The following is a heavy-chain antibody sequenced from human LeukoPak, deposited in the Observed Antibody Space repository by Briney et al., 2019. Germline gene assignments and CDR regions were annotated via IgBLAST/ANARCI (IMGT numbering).Heavy chain of an antibody. CDR1: GYTFTNYD. V-gene: IGHV1-8*01. D-gene: IGHD1-26*01. J-gene: IGHJ5*02. CDR3: ARDIAGATKGGWFDT. Sequence: ASVKVSCKASGYTFTNYDINWVRQATGQGLEWMGWMNPNSGNTGYAQKFQGRVTMTRNTSISTAYMELSSLRSEDTALYYCARDIAGATKGGWFDTWGQGTPVAVSS. CDR2: MNPNSGNT.